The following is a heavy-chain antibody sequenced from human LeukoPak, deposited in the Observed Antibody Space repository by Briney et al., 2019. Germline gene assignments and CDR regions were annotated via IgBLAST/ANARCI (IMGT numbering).Heavy chain of an antibody. CDR3: TSPSGSYDY. D-gene: IGHD1-26*01. CDR2: IRSKANSYAT. CDR1: GFTFSGSA. J-gene: IGHJ4*02. V-gene: IGHV3-73*01. Sequence: GGSLRLSCAASGFTFSGSAMHWVRQASGKGLEWVGRIRSKANSYATAYAASVKGRFTISRDDSKNTAYLQVNSLKTEDTAVYYCTSPSGSYDYWGQGTLVTVSS.